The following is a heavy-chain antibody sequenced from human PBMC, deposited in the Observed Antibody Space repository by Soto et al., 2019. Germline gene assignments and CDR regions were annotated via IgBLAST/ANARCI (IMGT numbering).Heavy chain of an antibody. CDR2: IYYSGST. V-gene: IGHV4-30-4*01. D-gene: IGHD4-17*01. CDR1: GGSISSGDYY. CDR3: ARVGGAPYGDYRDDY. Sequence: PSETLSLTCTVSGGSISSGDYYWSWIRQPPGKGLEWIGYIYYSGSTYYNPSLKSRVTISVDTSKNQFSLKLSSVTAADTAVYYCARVGGAPYGDYRDDYWGQGTLVTVSS. J-gene: IGHJ4*02.